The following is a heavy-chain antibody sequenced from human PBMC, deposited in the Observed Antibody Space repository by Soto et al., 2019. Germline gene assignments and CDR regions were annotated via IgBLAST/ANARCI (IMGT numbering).Heavy chain of an antibody. CDR2: IIPIFGTA. CDR3: ARVDCSSTSCYGYYYYYGMDV. Sequence: SVKVSCKASGGTFSSYAISWVRQAPGQGLEWMGGIIPIFGTANYAQKFQGRVTITADESTSTAYMELSSLRSEDTAVYYCARVDCSSTSCYGYYYYYGMDVWGQGPTVTVSS. CDR1: GGTFSSYA. D-gene: IGHD2-2*01. J-gene: IGHJ6*02. V-gene: IGHV1-69*13.